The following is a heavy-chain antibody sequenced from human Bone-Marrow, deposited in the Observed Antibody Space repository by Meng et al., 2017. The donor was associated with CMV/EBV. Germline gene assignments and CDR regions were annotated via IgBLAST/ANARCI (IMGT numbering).Heavy chain of an antibody. J-gene: IGHJ4*02. CDR1: GFTFSSYA. CDR2: ISYDGSNK. V-gene: IGHV3-30*04. CDR3: AREGLAAAVDY. Sequence: LSLTCAASGFTFSSYAMHWVRQAPGKGLEWVAVISYDGSNKYYADSVKGRFTISRDNSKNTLYLQMNSLRAEDTAVYYCAREGLAAAVDYWGQGTLVTVSS. D-gene: IGHD6-13*01.